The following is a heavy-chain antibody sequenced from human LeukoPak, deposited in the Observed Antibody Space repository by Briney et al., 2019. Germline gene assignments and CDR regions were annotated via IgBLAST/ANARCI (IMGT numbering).Heavy chain of an antibody. J-gene: IGHJ6*02. D-gene: IGHD3-10*01. CDR3: ASNVLLWFGDYYGMDV. CDR2: INPNSGGT. CDR1: GYTFTGYY. Sequence: GASVKVSCKASGYTFTGYYMHWVRQAPGQGLEWMGWINPNSGGTNYAQKFQGRVTMTRDTSISTAYMELSRLRSDDTAVYCCASNVLLWFGDYYGMDVWGQGTTVTVSS. V-gene: IGHV1-2*02.